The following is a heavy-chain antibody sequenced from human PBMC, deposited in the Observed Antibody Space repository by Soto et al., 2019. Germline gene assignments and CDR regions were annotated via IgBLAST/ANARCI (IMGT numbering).Heavy chain of an antibody. Sequence: PGGSLRLSCAASGFTFSSYGMHWVRQAPGKGLEWVAVISYDGSNKYYADSVKGRFTISRDNSKNTLYLQMNSLRAEDTAVYYCAKERGYSGDEDYPILYYYYMDVRGKGTTVTVSS. D-gene: IGHD5-12*01. CDR1: GFTFSSYG. J-gene: IGHJ6*03. CDR2: ISYDGSNK. CDR3: AKERGYSGDEDYPILYYYYMDV. V-gene: IGHV3-30*18.